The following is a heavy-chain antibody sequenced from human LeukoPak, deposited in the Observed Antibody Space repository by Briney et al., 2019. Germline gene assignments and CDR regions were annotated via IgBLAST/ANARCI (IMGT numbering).Heavy chain of an antibody. CDR1: GFTFSSYW. D-gene: IGHD3-16*01. CDR3: ARGGGLDV. Sequence: GGSLRLSCAASGFTFSSYWMNWARQAPGKGLEWVASINHNGNVNYYVDSVKGRLTISRDNAKDSLYLQMSNLRAEDTAVYFCARGGGLDVWGQGATVTVSS. V-gene: IGHV3-7*03. J-gene: IGHJ6*02. CDR2: INHNGNVN.